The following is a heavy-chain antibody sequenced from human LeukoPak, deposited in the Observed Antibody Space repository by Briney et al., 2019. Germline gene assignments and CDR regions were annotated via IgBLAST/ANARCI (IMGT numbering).Heavy chain of an antibody. CDR3: ARAYCSGGSCYQQEHDY. J-gene: IGHJ4*02. V-gene: IGHV1-18*01. D-gene: IGHD2-15*01. CDR1: GYAFTSYG. CDR2: ISAYNGNT. Sequence: ASVKVSCKASGYAFTSYGISWVRQAPGQGLEWMGWISAYNGNTNYAQKLQGRVTMTTDTSTSTAYMELRSLRSDDTAVYYCARAYCSGGSCYQQEHDYWGQGTLVTVSS.